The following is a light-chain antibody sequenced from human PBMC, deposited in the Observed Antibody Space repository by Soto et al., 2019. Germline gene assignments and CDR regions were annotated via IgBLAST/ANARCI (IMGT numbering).Light chain of an antibody. CDR1: QSVSSN. Sequence: EIVMTQSPATLSVSPGERATLSCRASQSVSSNLASYQQKPGQAPRLLIYGASTRATGIPARFSGSGSGTEFTLTISSLQSEDFAVYYCQQYNNWPPENTFGQGTKLEIK. V-gene: IGKV3-15*01. CDR3: QQYNNWPPENT. J-gene: IGKJ2*01. CDR2: GAS.